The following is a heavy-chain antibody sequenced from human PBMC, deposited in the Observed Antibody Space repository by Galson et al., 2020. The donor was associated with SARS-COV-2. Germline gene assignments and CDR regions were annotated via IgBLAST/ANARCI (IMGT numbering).Heavy chain of an antibody. CDR1: GDSLSSWS. CDR3: SRVTYYYHSSGQRWYALDI. CDR2: LFESGST. V-gene: IGHV4-59*01. Sequence: PSETLSLTCTVSGDSLSSWSWTWIRPAPGKGLQWIGDLFESGSTNSNPSPSGRATISADTSKRHFSLKLSSVTAEDTAVYYCSRVTYYYHSSGQRWYALDIWGQGTKVRVSS. J-gene: IGHJ3*02. D-gene: IGHD3-22*01.